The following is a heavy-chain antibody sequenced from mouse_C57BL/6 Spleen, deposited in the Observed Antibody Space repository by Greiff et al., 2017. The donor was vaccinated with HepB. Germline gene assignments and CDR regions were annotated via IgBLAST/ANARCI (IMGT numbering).Heavy chain of an antibody. CDR3: ASDGNYPYYYAMDY. Sequence: EVMLVESGGGLVKPGGSLKLSCAASGFTFSDYGMHWVRQAPEKGLEWVAYISSGSSTIYYADTVKGRFTISRDNAKNTLFLQMTSLRSEDTAMYYCASDGNYPYYYAMDYWGQGTSVTVSS. CDR1: GFTFSDYG. J-gene: IGHJ4*01. D-gene: IGHD2-1*01. CDR2: ISSGSSTI. V-gene: IGHV5-17*01.